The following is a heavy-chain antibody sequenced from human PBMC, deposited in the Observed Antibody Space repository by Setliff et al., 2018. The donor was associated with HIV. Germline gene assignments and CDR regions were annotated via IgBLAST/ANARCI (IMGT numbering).Heavy chain of an antibody. Sequence: SETLSLTCTVSGGSTDSGSYYWAWIRQPPGKGLEWIGSMYYTGSTYYNPSLKSRVTISIDTSKNQFSLKLNSVTAADTAMYYCARDGGSSGWYFVLGYSDYWGPGTLLTVSS. J-gene: IGHJ4*02. CDR3: ARDGGSSGWYFVLGYSDY. CDR2: MYYTGST. CDR1: GGSTDSGSYY. V-gene: IGHV4-39*02. D-gene: IGHD6-19*01.